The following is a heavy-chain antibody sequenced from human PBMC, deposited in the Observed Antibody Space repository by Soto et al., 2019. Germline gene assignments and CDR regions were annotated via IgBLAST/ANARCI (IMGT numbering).Heavy chain of an antibody. D-gene: IGHD6-13*01. CDR2: IWYDGSNK. V-gene: IGHV3-33*01. CDR1: GFTFSSYG. J-gene: IGHJ5*02. CDR3: ARDRGYSGSWYRTYNWFDP. Sequence: GGSLRLSCAASGFTFSSYGMHWVRQAPGKGLEWVAVIWYDGSNKYYADSVKGRFTISRDNSKNTLYLQMNSLRAEDTAVYYCARDRGYSGSWYRTYNWFDPWGQGTLVTVSS.